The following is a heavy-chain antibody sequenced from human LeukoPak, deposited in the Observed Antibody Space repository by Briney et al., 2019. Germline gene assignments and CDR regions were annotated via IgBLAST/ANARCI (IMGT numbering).Heavy chain of an antibody. D-gene: IGHD6-19*01. CDR1: GGSISSYY. CDR3: ARTIPHSSGWYSWDYYYYGMDV. CDR2: IYTSGST. Sequence: SETLSLTCTVSGGSISSYYWSWIRQPAGKGLEWIGRIYTSGSTNYNPSLKSRVTISVDTSKNQFSLKLSSVTAADTAVYYCARTIPHSSGWYSWDYYYYGMDVWGQGTTVTVSS. V-gene: IGHV4-4*07. J-gene: IGHJ6*02.